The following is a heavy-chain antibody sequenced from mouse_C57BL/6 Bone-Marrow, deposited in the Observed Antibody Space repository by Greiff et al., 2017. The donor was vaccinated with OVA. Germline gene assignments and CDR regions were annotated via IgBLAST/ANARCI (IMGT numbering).Heavy chain of an antibody. J-gene: IGHJ1*03. Sequence: EVKLMESGGGLVQSGRSLRLSCATSGFTFSDFYMEWVRQAPGKGLEWIAASRNKANDYTTEYSAYVKGWFIVSRDTSQSILYLQMNALRAEDTVIYYCARVTPRRWYFDVWGTGTTVTVSS. V-gene: IGHV7-1*01. CDR2: SRNKANDYTT. CDR3: ARVTPRRWYFDV. CDR1: GFTFSDFY.